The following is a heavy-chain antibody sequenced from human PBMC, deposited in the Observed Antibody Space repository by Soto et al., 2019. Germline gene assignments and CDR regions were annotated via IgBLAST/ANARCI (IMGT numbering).Heavy chain of an antibody. Sequence: GGSLRLSCAASGFTFSSYGMHWVRQAPGKGLEWVAVIWYDGSNKYYADSVKGRFTISRDNSKNTLYLQMNSLRAEDTAVYYFARDGPLLGWQLLPPRGWFDPWGPGSLVNVST. CDR1: GFTFSSYG. CDR2: IWYDGSNK. CDR3: ARDGPLLGWQLLPPRGWFDP. V-gene: IGHV3-33*01. D-gene: IGHD1-26*01. J-gene: IGHJ5*02.